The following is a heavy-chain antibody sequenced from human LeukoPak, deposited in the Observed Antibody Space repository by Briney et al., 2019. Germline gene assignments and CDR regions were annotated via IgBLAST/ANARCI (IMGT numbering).Heavy chain of an antibody. CDR2: INPSGGST. CDR1: GYTFTSYY. Sequence: EASVKVSCKASGYTFTSYYMHWVRQAPGQGLEWMGIINPSGGSTSYAQKFQGRVTMTRDTSTSTGYMELRSLRSEDTAVYYCANQFVGTGDYWGQGTLVTVSS. CDR3: ANQFVGTGDY. J-gene: IGHJ4*02. V-gene: IGHV1-46*01. D-gene: IGHD1-1*01.